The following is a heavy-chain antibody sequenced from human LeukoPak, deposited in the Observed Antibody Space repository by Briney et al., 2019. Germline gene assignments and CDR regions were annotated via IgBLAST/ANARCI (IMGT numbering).Heavy chain of an antibody. V-gene: IGHV1-2*06. Sequence: GASVKVSCKASGYTFTGYYMHWVRQAPGQGLEWMGRINPNSGGTNYAQKFQGRVTMTRDTSISTAYMELSRLRSDDTAVYYCARDQGSSWQREYYFDYWGQGTLVTVSS. CDR3: ARDQGSSWQREYYFDY. CDR1: GYTFTGYY. D-gene: IGHD6-13*01. J-gene: IGHJ4*02. CDR2: INPNSGGT.